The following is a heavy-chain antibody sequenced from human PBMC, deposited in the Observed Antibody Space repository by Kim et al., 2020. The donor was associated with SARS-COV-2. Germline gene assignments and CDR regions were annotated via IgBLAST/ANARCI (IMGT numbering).Heavy chain of an antibody. V-gene: IGHV3-11*01. CDR2: ISGSGYTK. Sequence: GGSLRLSCAGSGFSLSDYYMTWIRQAPGKGLEWVSHISGSGYTKQYADSVKGRFTISRDNAKNSLYLQMDSLTAEDTAVYYCARDALNSSWNRDANWFDPWGQGTLVTVSS. CDR1: GFSLSDYY. D-gene: IGHD3-10*01. CDR3: ARDALNSSWNRDANWFDP. J-gene: IGHJ5*02.